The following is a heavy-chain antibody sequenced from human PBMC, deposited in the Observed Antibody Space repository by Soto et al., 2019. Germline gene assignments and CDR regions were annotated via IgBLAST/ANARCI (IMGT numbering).Heavy chain of an antibody. CDR1: GFTFSDYY. D-gene: IGHD2-2*01. Sequence: GGSLRLSCAASGFTFSDYYMSWIRQAPGKGLEWVSYIRSSGSTIYYADSVKGRFTISRDNAKNSLYLQMNSLRAEDTAVYYCVSKLDCTSTTCYAGGWFDPWGQGTLVTVSS. CDR2: IRSSGSTI. CDR3: VSKLDCTSTTCYAGGWFDP. V-gene: IGHV3-11*01. J-gene: IGHJ5*02.